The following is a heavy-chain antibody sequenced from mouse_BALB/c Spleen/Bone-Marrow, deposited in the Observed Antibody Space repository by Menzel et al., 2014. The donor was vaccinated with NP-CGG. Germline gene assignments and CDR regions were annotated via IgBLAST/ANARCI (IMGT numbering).Heavy chain of an antibody. CDR1: GFAFSSYD. CDR3: ARLPSYYRYEDAY. Sequence: EVKVVESGGGLVKPGGSLKLSCAASGFAFSSYDMSWVRQTPEKRLEWVAYISSGGGSTYYPDTVKGRFTISRDNAKNTLYLQMSSLKSEDTAMYYCARLPSYYRYEDAYWGQETLVTVSA. CDR2: ISSGGGST. D-gene: IGHD2-14*01. V-gene: IGHV5-12-1*01. J-gene: IGHJ3*01.